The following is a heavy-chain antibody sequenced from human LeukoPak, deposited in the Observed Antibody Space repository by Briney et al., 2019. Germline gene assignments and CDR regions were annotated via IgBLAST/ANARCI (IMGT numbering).Heavy chain of an antibody. CDR2: ISAYNGNT. J-gene: IGHJ5*02. CDR1: GYTFTSYG. D-gene: IGHD1-14*01. V-gene: IGHV1-18*01. Sequence: GASVKVSCKASGYTFTSYGISWVRQAPGQGLEWMGWISAYNGNTNYAQKLQGRVTMTTDTSTSTAYMELRSLRSDDTAVYYCARDQGYRTGLEGDFDPWGQGTLVTVSS. CDR3: ARDQGYRTGLEGDFDP.